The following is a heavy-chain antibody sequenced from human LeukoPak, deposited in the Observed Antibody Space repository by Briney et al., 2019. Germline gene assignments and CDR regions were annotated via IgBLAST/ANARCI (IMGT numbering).Heavy chain of an antibody. J-gene: IGHJ4*02. Sequence: PSETLSLTCTVSAGSISSSSYYWGWIRQPPGKGLEWIVSIYYSGSTYYNPSLKSRVTISVDTSKNQFSLKLSSVTAADTAVYYCARRVVVVTAIGYFDYWGQGTLVTVSS. CDR3: ARRVVVVTAIGYFDY. CDR2: IYYSGST. D-gene: IGHD2-21*02. V-gene: IGHV4-39*01. CDR1: AGSISSSSYY.